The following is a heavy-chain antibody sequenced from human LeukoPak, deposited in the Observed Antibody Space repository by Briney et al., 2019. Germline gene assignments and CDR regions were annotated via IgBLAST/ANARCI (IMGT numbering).Heavy chain of an antibody. CDR3: ARGQYDFWSGYPSNFDY. CDR1: GYTFTSYG. CDR2: ISAYNGNT. Sequence: ASVKVSCKASGYTFTSYGISWVRQAPGQGLEWMGWISAYNGNTNYAQKLQGRVTMTTDTSTSTAYMELRSLRSDDTAVYYCARGQYDFWSGYPSNFDYWGQGTLVTVSS. J-gene: IGHJ4*02. D-gene: IGHD3-3*01. V-gene: IGHV1-18*01.